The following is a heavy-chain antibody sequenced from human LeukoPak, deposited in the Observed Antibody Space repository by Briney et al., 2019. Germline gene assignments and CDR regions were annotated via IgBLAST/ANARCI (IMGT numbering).Heavy chain of an antibody. J-gene: IGHJ4*02. CDR3: ARAMAVGDYYFDY. D-gene: IGHD6-19*01. CDR2: IGGSGGST. V-gene: IGHV3-23*01. CDR1: GFTFSNYA. Sequence: PGGSLRLSCAASGFTFSNYAMSWVRQSPGKGLEWVSSIGGSGGSTHYADSVQGRFTISRDNSKNTMYLQMNSLRAEDTAVFYCARAMAVGDYYFDYWGQGTLVTVSS.